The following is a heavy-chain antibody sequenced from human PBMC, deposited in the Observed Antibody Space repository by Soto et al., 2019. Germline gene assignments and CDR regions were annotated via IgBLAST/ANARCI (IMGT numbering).Heavy chain of an antibody. V-gene: IGHV4-30-4*01. J-gene: IGHJ4*02. CDR3: ARVKATLYRHYYFDY. CDR1: GGTINSGDYF. D-gene: IGHD5-12*01. Sequence: PSETLSLTCSVPGGTINSGDYFWSWIRQPPGKGLEWIGSIFYTGSTYYSPSLKSRASMSMDTSKKLFSLRLRSLTAADTAVYFCARVKATLYRHYYFDYWGQGTPVTVSS. CDR2: IFYTGST.